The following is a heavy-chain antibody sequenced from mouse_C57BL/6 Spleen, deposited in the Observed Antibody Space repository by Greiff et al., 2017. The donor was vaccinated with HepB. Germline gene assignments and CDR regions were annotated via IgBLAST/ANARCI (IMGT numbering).Heavy chain of an antibody. CDR1: GYTFTSYW. V-gene: IGHV1-69*01. CDR2: IDPSDSYT. CDR3: ARSGGNYAWFAY. J-gene: IGHJ3*01. D-gene: IGHD2-1*01. Sequence: QVQLQQPGAELVMPGASVKLSCKASGYTFTSYWMHWVKQRPGQGLEWIGEIDPSDSYTNYNQKFKGKSTLTADKSSSTAYMQLSSLTSEDSAVYSCARSGGNYAWFAYWGQGTLVTVSA.